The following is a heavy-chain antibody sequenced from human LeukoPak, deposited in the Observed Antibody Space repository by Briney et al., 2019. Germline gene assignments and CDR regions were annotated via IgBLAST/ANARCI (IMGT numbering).Heavy chain of an antibody. D-gene: IGHD2-15*01. CDR1: GGSISSYY. V-gene: IGHV4-4*07. CDR2: IYTIGST. CDR3: ARDFVVVVAATSAGYGFDP. Sequence: SETLSLTCTVSGGSISSYYWSWIRQPAGKGLEWIGRIYTIGSTNYKRSLKSRVTMSVDTAKNQFSLKLSSVTAAATAVYYCARDFVVVVAATSAGYGFDPWGQGTLVTVSS. J-gene: IGHJ5*02.